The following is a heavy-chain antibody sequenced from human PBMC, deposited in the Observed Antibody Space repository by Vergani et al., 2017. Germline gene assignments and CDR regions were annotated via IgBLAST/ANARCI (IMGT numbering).Heavy chain of an antibody. J-gene: IGHJ4*02. Sequence: EVQLVESGGGLVKPGGSLRLSCTASGFTFSSYSMHWVRQAPGSGLEWVSFITSSSSYIYYADSVKGRFTISRDNAKNSLYLQMNSLRAEDTAVYYCARDLWGYSSSSGPPGYWGQGTLVTVSS. V-gene: IGHV3-21*01. CDR3: ARDLWGYSSSSGPPGY. D-gene: IGHD6-6*01. CDR1: GFTFSSYS. CDR2: ITSSSSYI.